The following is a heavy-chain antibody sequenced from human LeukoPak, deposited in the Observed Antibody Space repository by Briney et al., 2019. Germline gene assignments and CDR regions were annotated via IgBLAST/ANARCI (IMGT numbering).Heavy chain of an antibody. Sequence: GGSLRLSCAAYGFTFRRFAMSWVRQAPGKGLEWVSGISGGGDSTYYADSVKGRFTISRDNSKNTLYLQMNGLRAEDTAVYYCATYRRGYHDSSESYYFDYWGQGTLVTVSS. CDR3: ATYRRGYHDSSESYYFDY. V-gene: IGHV3-23*01. CDR1: GFTFRRFA. D-gene: IGHD3-22*01. CDR2: ISGGGDST. J-gene: IGHJ4*02.